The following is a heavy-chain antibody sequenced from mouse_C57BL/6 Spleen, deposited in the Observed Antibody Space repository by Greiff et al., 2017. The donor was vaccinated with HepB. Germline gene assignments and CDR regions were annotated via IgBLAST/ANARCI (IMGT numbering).Heavy chain of an antibody. CDR3: ARGNYSNWGAFDY. V-gene: IGHV3-6*01. D-gene: IGHD2-5*01. CDR1: GYSITSGYY. CDR2: ISYDGSN. J-gene: IGHJ2*01. Sequence: EVQLMESGPGLVKPSQSLSLTCSVTGYSITSGYYWNWIRQFPGNKLEWMGYISYDGSNNYNPSLKNRIAITRDTSKNQFFLKLNSVTTEDTATYYCARGNYSNWGAFDYWGQGTTLTVSS.